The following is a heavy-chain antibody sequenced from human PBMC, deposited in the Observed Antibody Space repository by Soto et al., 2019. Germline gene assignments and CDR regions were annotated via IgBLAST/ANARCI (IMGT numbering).Heavy chain of an antibody. CDR1: GDSVSSNSAA. V-gene: IGHV6-1*01. J-gene: IGHJ3*02. D-gene: IGHD3-3*01. Sequence: SQTLSLTCAISGDSVSSNSAAWNWLRQSPSRGLEWLGRTYYRSKWYNDYAVSVKSRITINPDTSKNQFSLQLNSVTPEDTAVYYCARGVVYYDFWFQAFDIWGQGTMVTVSS. CDR3: ARGVVYYDFWFQAFDI. CDR2: TYYRSKWYN.